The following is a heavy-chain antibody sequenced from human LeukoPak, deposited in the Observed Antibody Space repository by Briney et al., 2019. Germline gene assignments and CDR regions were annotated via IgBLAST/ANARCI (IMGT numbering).Heavy chain of an antibody. J-gene: IGHJ4*02. Sequence: EASVKVSCKASAYTFTGYYMHWVRQASGKGLEWVGRIRSKANSYATAYAASVKGRFTISRDDSKNTAYLQMNSLKTEDTAVYYCTRPDSSGWENFDYWGQGTLVTVSS. V-gene: IGHV3-73*01. CDR2: IRSKANSYAT. D-gene: IGHD6-19*01. CDR3: TRPDSSGWENFDY. CDR1: AYTFTGYY.